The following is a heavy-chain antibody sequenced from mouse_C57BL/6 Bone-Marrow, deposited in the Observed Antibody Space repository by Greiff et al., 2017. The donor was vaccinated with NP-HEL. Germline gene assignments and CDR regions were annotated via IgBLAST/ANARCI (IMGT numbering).Heavy chain of an antibody. CDR1: GYSFTDYN. D-gene: IGHD1-1*01. CDR3: ARGDYYGSFFDY. J-gene: IGHJ2*01. CDR2: INPNYGTT. V-gene: IGHV1-39*01. Sequence: EVKLMESGPELVKPGASVKISCKASGYSFTDYNMNWVKQSNGKSLEWIGVINPNYGTTSYNQKFKGKATLTVDQSSSTAYMQLNSLTSEDSAVYYCARGDYYGSFFDYWGQGTTLTVSS.